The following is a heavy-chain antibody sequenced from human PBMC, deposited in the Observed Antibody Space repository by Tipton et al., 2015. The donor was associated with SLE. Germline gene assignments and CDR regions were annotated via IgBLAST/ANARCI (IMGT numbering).Heavy chain of an antibody. Sequence: TLSLTCTVSGGSISSSSYYWSWIRQPPGKGLEWIGYIYYSGSTNYNPSLKSRVTISVDTSKNQFSLKLSSVTAADTAVYYCARKDSYYGMDVWGQGTTVTVSS. V-gene: IGHV4-61*01. J-gene: IGHJ6*02. CDR1: GGSISSSSYY. CDR3: ARKDSYYGMDV. CDR2: IYYSGST.